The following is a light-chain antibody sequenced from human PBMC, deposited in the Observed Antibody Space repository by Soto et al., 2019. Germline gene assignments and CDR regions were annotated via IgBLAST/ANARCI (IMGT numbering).Light chain of an antibody. CDR1: QSISIW. Sequence: DIQMTQSPSTLSASVGDRVTITCRASQSISIWLAWYQQKPGKSPKLLIYEASSLQGGVPSRFSGSGSGTEFTLTISSLQPDDFATYSCQQYDAYSWTFGQGTKVEIK. CDR2: EAS. CDR3: QQYDAYSWT. J-gene: IGKJ1*01. V-gene: IGKV1-5*01.